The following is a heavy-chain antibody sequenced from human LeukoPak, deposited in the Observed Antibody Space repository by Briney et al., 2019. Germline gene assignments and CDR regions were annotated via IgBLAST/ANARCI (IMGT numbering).Heavy chain of an antibody. CDR2: MYYSGNT. J-gene: IGHJ4*02. CDR1: GGSISSSSYY. CDR3: ARETGELPYYSDY. Sequence: SETLSLTCTVSGGSISSSSYYWDWIRQPPGKGLEWIGSMYYSGNTYYNPSLKSRVTISVHTSKNQFSLKLSSVTAADTAVYYCARETGELPYYSDYWGQGTLVTVSS. D-gene: IGHD3-10*01. V-gene: IGHV4-39*02.